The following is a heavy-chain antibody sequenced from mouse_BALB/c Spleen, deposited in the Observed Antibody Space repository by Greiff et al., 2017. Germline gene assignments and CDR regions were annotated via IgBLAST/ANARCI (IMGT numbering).Heavy chain of an antibody. J-gene: IGHJ4*01. V-gene: IGHV1-7*01. Sequence: QVQLQQSGAELAKPGASVKMSCKASGYTFTSYWMHWVKQRPGQGLEWIGYINPSTGYTEYNQKFKDKATLTADKSSSTAYMQLSSLTSEDSAVYYCARWDDYGGGGSMDYWGQGTSVTVSA. CDR2: INPSTGYT. CDR1: GYTFTSYW. D-gene: IGHD2-4*01. CDR3: ARWDDYGGGGSMDY.